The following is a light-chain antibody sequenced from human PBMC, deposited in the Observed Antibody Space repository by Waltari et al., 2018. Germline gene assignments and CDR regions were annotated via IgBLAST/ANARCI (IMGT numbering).Light chain of an antibody. CDR2: DVS. J-gene: IGLJ3*02. CDR3: CSYAGRRWV. V-gene: IGLV2-11*01. CDR1: NSNIGGYNY. Sequence: QSALSQPRSVSGSPGQSVTISCTGTNSNIGGYNYVSWYQHHPGKVPKLTIYDVSKRPSGVPDRFSGAKSGNTASLTISGLQAEDGAHYYCCSYAGRRWVFGGGTNLTVL.